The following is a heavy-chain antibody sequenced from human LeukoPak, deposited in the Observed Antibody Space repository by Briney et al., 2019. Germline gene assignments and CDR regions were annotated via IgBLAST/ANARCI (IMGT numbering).Heavy chain of an antibody. CDR3: ASSYGSGGDWFDP. Sequence: LTGGSLRLSCAASGFTFSSYWMHWVRQAPGKGLVWVSRINSDGSSTSYADSVKGRFTISRDNAKNTLYLQMNSLRAEDTAVYYCASSYGSGGDWFDPWGQGTLVTVSS. V-gene: IGHV3-74*01. J-gene: IGHJ5*02. CDR2: INSDGSST. D-gene: IGHD3-10*01. CDR1: GFTFSSYW.